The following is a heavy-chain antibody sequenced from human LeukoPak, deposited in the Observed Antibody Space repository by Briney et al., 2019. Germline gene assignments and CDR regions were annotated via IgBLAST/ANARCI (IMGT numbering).Heavy chain of an antibody. CDR1: GGSISSYY. CDR2: IYYSGST. D-gene: IGHD3-22*01. Sequence: SETLSLTCTVSGGSISSYYRSWIRQPPGKGLEWIGYIYYSGSTNYNPSLKSRVTISVDTSKNQFSLKLSSVTAADTAVYYCARANPYYYDSSGYHFDYWGQGTLVTVSS. CDR3: ARANPYYYDSSGYHFDY. J-gene: IGHJ4*02. V-gene: IGHV4-59*01.